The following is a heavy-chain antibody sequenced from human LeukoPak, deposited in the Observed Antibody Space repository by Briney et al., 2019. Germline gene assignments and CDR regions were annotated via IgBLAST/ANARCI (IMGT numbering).Heavy chain of an antibody. V-gene: IGHV3-48*03. J-gene: IGHJ4*02. CDR2: ISSSGSTI. Sequence: PGVSLTLSCAASGFTFSSYEMNWVRHAPGKGVEWGSYISSSGSTIFYADSVKGRLTISRDNAKNQLYLQMHSLRAKDTAVYYCARAWSSRGYSGYDYYFDYWGQGTMVTVSS. CDR3: ARAWSSRGYSGYDYYFDY. CDR1: GFTFSSYE. D-gene: IGHD5-12*01.